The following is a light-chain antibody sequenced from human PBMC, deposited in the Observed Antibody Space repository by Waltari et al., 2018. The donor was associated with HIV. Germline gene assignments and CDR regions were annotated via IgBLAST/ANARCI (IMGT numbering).Light chain of an antibody. CDR3: TSYTTIFTYV. CDR2: EVT. CDR1: SSDVGRYTC. Sequence: QSALTQPASVSGSPGQSITISCTGTSSDVGRYTCVSWYQQHPGKAPKLMIYEVTTRPSGVSDRFSGSKSGNTASLTISGLQAEDEADYYCTSYTTIFTYVFGTGTWVSVL. V-gene: IGLV2-14*01. J-gene: IGLJ1*01.